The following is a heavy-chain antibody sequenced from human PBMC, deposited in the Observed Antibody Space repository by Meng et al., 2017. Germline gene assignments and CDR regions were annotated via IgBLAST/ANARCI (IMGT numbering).Heavy chain of an antibody. CDR2: ISSSSSYI. CDR3: ARESHSSGWTY. V-gene: IGHV3-21*01. D-gene: IGHD6-25*01. Sequence: VQLVASGGGLGKPGGSLRLAGAASGLTFSSYSMNWVRQAQGKGLEWVSSISSSSSYIYYADSVKGRFTISRDNAKNSLYLQMNSLRAEDTAVYYCARESHSSGWTYWGQGTLVTVSS. CDR1: GLTFSSYS. J-gene: IGHJ4*02.